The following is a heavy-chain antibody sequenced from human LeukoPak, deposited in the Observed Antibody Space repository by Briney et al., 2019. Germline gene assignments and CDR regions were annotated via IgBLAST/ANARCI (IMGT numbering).Heavy chain of an antibody. CDR3: ARHAFAIGSYGDY. CDR1: GGSISSSSYY. Sequence: PSETLSLTCTVSGGSISSSSYYWGWIRQPPGKGLEWIGSIYYSGSTYYNPSLKSRVTISVDTSKNQFSLKLSFVTAADTAVYYCARHAFAIGSYGDYWGQGTLVTVSS. D-gene: IGHD1-26*01. CDR2: IYYSGST. J-gene: IGHJ4*02. V-gene: IGHV4-39*01.